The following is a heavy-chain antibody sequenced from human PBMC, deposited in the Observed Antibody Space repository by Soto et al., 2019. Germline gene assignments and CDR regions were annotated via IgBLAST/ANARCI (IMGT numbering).Heavy chain of an antibody. J-gene: IGHJ4*02. Sequence: GGSLRLSCAASGFTFSNYALNWIRQAPGKGLEWLSSISANGRNAYYADSVKGRFTISRDTSKNTLYLQLNTLRADDTAVYYCAKDKPGTTSFDYWGQGTLVTVSS. D-gene: IGHD1-1*01. V-gene: IGHV3-23*01. CDR3: AKDKPGTTSFDY. CDR2: ISANGRNA. CDR1: GFTFSNYA.